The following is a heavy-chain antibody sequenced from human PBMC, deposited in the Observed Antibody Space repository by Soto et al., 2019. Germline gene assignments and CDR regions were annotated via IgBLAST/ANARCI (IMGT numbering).Heavy chain of an antibody. V-gene: IGHV4-34*01. J-gene: IGHJ4*02. CDR1: GGSFSGYY. D-gene: IGHD3-22*01. CDR2: INHSGST. CDR3: ARGYKYYYDSSGYYSY. Sequence: PSETLSLTCAVYGGSFSGYYWSWIRQPPGKGLEWIGEINHSGSTNYNPSLKSRVTISVDTSKNQFSLKLSSVTAADTAVYYCARGYKYYYDSSGYYSYWGQGTLVTVSS.